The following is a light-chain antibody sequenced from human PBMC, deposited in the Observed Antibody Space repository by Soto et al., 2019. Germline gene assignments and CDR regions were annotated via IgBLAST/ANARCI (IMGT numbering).Light chain of an antibody. CDR2: GAS. V-gene: IGKV3-20*01. Sequence: EIVLTQSPGTLSLSPGERATLSCRASQSVSSSYLAWYQQKPGQAPRLLIYGASSRATGIPDRFSGSGSGTDFTLTMSGLEPEDFAVYYCQRYGSSLFPFGAGTKVDI. CDR3: QRYGSSLFP. J-gene: IGKJ3*01. CDR1: QSVSSSY.